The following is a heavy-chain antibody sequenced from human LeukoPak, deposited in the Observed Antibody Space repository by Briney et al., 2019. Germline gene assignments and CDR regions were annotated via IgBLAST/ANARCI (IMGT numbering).Heavy chain of an antibody. D-gene: IGHD6-13*01. V-gene: IGHV4-34*01. Sequence: PSETLSLTCAVYGGSFSGYYWSWIRQPPGKGLEWIGEINHSGSTNYNPSLKSRVTISVDTSKNQFSLKLSSVTAADTAVYYCARVGVYGIAAAGTPRFPRYYYYYYYMDVWGKGTTVTVSS. CDR1: GGSFSGYY. J-gene: IGHJ6*03. CDR3: ARVGVYGIAAAGTPRFPRYYYYYYYMDV. CDR2: INHSGST.